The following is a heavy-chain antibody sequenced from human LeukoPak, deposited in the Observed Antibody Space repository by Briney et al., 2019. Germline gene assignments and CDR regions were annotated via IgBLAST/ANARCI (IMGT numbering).Heavy chain of an antibody. Sequence: TSQTLSLTCAISGDSVSSNSAAWNWIRQSPSRGLEWLGRTYYRSKWYNDYAVSVKSRITINPDTSKNQFSLQLNSMTPEDTAVYYCARRIGNSDAFDIWGQGTMVTVSS. D-gene: IGHD4-23*01. CDR2: TYYRSKWYN. CDR3: ARRIGNSDAFDI. V-gene: IGHV6-1*01. J-gene: IGHJ3*02. CDR1: GDSVSSNSAA.